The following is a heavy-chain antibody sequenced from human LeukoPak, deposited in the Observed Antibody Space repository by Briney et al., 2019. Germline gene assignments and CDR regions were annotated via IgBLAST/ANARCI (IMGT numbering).Heavy chain of an antibody. D-gene: IGHD1-26*01. V-gene: IGHV3-9*01. CDR3: GKDMDGDGSYYLFAY. Sequence: PGGSLRLSCAASGFTFDDYAMHWVRQAPGKGLEWVSGISWNSGSIGYADSVKGRFTISRDNAKNSLYPQMNSLRAEDTALYYCGKDMDGDGSYYLFAYWGQGTLVTVSS. CDR1: GFTFDDYA. J-gene: IGHJ4*02. CDR2: ISWNSGSI.